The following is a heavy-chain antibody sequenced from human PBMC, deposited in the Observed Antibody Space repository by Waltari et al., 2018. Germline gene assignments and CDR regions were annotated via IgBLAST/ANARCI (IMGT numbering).Heavy chain of an antibody. CDR2: ITPIFGTP. CDR3: ASPMGVGPLTRYDGLDV. V-gene: IGHV1-69*01. D-gene: IGHD3-16*01. J-gene: IGHJ6*02. CDR1: GGSFNPYS. Sequence: QVQLVQSGAEVKQPGSSVRVSCRASGGSFNPYSLSWVRQAPGQGLEWMGGITPIFGTPHYAQKFQGRVTITADESTSTTYMDLTSLRADDTAVYYCASPMGVGPLTRYDGLDVWGQGTTVIVSS.